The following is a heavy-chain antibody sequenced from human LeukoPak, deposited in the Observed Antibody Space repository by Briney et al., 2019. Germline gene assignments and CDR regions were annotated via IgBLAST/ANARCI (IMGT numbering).Heavy chain of an antibody. D-gene: IGHD3-22*01. Sequence: SETLSLTCAVYGGSFSGYYWSWIRQPPGKGLEWIGEINHSGSTNYNPSLKSRVTISVDTSKNQFSLKLSSVTAAGTAVYYCARIGGYYDSSGYSPYDYWGQGTLVTVSS. CDR3: ARIGGYYDSSGYSPYDY. CDR2: INHSGST. V-gene: IGHV4-34*01. J-gene: IGHJ4*02. CDR1: GGSFSGYY.